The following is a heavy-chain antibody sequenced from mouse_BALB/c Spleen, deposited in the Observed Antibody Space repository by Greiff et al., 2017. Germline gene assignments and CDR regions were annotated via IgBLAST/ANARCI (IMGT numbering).Heavy chain of an antibody. CDR3: ARDFPASYDYDGGLDY. V-gene: IGHV2-9*02. J-gene: IGHJ2*01. D-gene: IGHD2-4*01. Sequence: VKLVESGPGLVAPSQSLSISCTASGFSLTSYGVHWVRQPPGKGLEWLGVIWAGGSTNYNSAPMSRLSISKDNTKSKVFLKMNSLQTDDTAMYYCARDFPASYDYDGGLDYWGQGTTLTVSS. CDR1: GFSLTSYG. CDR2: IWAGGST.